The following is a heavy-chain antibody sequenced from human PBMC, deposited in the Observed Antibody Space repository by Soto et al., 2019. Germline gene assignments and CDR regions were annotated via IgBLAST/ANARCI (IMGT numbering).Heavy chain of an antibody. J-gene: IGHJ6*02. V-gene: IGHV3-11*06. D-gene: IGHD3-10*01. CDR2: ISSSSSYT. CDR1: GFTFSDYY. Sequence: PGGSLRLSCAASGFTFSDYYMSWIRQAPGKGLEWVSYISSSSSYTNYADSVKGRFTISRDNAKNSLYLQMNSLRAEDTAVYYCARGGSPVRSYYYGLDVWGQGTTVTVSS. CDR3: ARGGSPVRSYYYGLDV.